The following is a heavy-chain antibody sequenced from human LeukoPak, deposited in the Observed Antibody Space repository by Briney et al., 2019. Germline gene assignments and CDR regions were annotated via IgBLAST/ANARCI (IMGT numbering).Heavy chain of an antibody. CDR1: GGSISSSNW. D-gene: IGHD3-10*01. CDR3: ARGTYGSGSAPFDY. V-gene: IGHV4-4*02. Sequence: SETLSLTCAVSGGSISSSNWWSWVRQPPGKGLEWIGEIYHSGSTNYNPSLKSRVTISVDKSKNQFSLKLSSVTAADTAVYYCARGTYGSGSAPFDYWGQGTLVTVSS. J-gene: IGHJ4*02. CDR2: IYHSGST.